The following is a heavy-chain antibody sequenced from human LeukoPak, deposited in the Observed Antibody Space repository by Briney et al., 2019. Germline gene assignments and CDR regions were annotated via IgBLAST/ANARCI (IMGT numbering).Heavy chain of an antibody. CDR3: ARTGSGWYYFDY. J-gene: IGHJ4*02. CDR2: ISSSSGYI. Sequence: GGSLRLSCAASGFTFSSYSMNWVRQAPGKGLEWVSSISSSSGYIYYADSVKGRFTISRDNAKNSLYLQMNSLRAEDTAVYYCARTGSGWYYFDYWGQGTLVTVSS. D-gene: IGHD6-19*01. V-gene: IGHV3-21*01. CDR1: GFTFSSYS.